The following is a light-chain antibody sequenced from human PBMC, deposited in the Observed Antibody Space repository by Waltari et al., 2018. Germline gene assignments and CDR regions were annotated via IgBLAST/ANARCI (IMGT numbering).Light chain of an antibody. J-gene: IGLJ3*02. Sequence: QSALTQPASVSGSPGQSITISCTGTSSDVGSYNLVSWYQQHPGKAPKLMIPEETRRPSGVSNRFSASKSGNTASLTISGLQAEDEADYYCSSYAGSRNLVFGGGTKLTVL. CDR2: EET. CDR3: SSYAGSRNLV. CDR1: SSDVGSYNL. V-gene: IGLV2-23*01.